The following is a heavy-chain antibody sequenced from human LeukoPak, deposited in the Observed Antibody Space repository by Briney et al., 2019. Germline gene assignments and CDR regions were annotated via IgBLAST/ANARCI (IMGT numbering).Heavy chain of an antibody. Sequence: PGGSLRLSCAASGFTFSTYAMTWVRQAPGKGLDWVLAISGGGSSTYYADSVKGRFTISRDTAKNTLYLQMNSLRAEDTAVYYCARDGRSGNFDKWGQGTLVSVSS. CDR1: GFTFSTYA. D-gene: IGHD1-26*01. V-gene: IGHV3-23*01. J-gene: IGHJ4*02. CDR2: ISGGGSST. CDR3: ARDGRSGNFDK.